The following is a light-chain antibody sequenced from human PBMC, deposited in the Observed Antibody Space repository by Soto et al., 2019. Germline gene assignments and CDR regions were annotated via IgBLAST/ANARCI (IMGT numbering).Light chain of an antibody. CDR3: QQYDNRPLT. J-gene: IGKJ4*01. V-gene: IGKV1-33*01. CDR2: DAS. Sequence: DIQMTQSPSSLSASVGDRVTITCQASQDISNYLTWYQQKPGKAPTLLIYDASNLETGVPSRFSGSGSGTDFTFTISSLQPDDIATDYCQQYDNRPLTFGGGTKVSIK. CDR1: QDISNY.